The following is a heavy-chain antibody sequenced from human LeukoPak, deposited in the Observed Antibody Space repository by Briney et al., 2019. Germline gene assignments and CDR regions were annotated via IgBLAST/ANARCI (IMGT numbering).Heavy chain of an antibody. CDR2: IYYSGSS. CDR3: ARSLGYDSSGGRDY. V-gene: IGHV4-39*07. D-gene: IGHD3-22*01. J-gene: IGHJ4*02. Sequence: SETLSLTCTVSGGSISSSSYYWGWIRQPPGKGLEWIGTIYYSGSSYYNPSLKSRVTISVDTSKNQFSLKLSSVTAADTAVYYCARSLGYDSSGGRDYWGQGTLVTVSS. CDR1: GGSISSSSYY.